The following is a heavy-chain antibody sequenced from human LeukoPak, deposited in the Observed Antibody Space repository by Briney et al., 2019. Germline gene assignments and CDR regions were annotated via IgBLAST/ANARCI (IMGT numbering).Heavy chain of an antibody. Sequence: SETLSLTCTVSGGSISSGSYYWSWIRQPAGKGLEWIGHIYTSGSTSYNPSLQSRVTISVDTSNHEFSLKLTSVTAADTAVYYCARAGGSVGWYGTIDSWGQGALVTVSS. CDR1: GGSISSGSYY. J-gene: IGHJ4*02. V-gene: IGHV4-61*09. D-gene: IGHD6-19*01. CDR2: IYTSGST. CDR3: ARAGGSVGWYGTIDS.